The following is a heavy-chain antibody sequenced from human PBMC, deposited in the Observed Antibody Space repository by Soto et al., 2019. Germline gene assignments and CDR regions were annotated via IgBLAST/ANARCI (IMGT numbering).Heavy chain of an antibody. Sequence: SETLSLTCTVSGGSISSGGYYWSWIRQHPGKGLEWIGYIYYSGSTYYNPSLKSRVTISVDTSKNQFSLKLSSVTAADTAVYYCARSGSGSYPFDYWGQGTLVTVS. CDR3: ARSGSGSYPFDY. J-gene: IGHJ4*02. D-gene: IGHD1-26*01. CDR2: IYYSGST. CDR1: GGSISSGGYY. V-gene: IGHV4-31*03.